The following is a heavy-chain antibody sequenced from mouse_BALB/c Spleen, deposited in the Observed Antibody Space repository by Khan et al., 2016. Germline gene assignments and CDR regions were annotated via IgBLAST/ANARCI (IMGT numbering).Heavy chain of an antibody. CDR3: ARDGTREKAMDY. CDR1: GDFITSGY. J-gene: IGHJ4*01. V-gene: IGHV3-8*02. CDR2: ISYTGIT. D-gene: IGHD1-1*01. Sequence: EVQLQESGPSLVKPSQTLSLTCSVSGDFITSGYWNWIRKFPGNNLEYMGYISYTGITYYNPSLKSRISITRDTSKNQYYLQLNSVTTEDTATYYCARDGTREKAMDYWGQGTSVTVSS.